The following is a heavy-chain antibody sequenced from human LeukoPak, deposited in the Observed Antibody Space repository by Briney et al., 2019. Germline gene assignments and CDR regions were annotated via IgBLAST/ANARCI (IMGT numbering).Heavy chain of an antibody. CDR3: ARCSGTNGVVVANDAFDI. J-gene: IGHJ3*02. CDR1: GYSFTSYW. V-gene: IGHV5-51*01. CDR2: IYPGDSDT. D-gene: IGHD2-8*01. Sequence: PGESLKISCKGSGYSFTSYWIGWVRQMPGKGLEWMGIIYPGDSDTRYSPSFQGQVTISADKSISTAYLQWSSLKASDTAMYYCARCSGTNGVVVANDAFDIWGQGTMVTVSS.